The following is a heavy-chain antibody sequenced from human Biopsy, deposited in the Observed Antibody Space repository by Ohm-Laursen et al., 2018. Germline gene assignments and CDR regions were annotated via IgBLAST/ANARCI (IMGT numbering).Heavy chain of an antibody. Sequence: SLRLSCAASEFTFSVYAMNWVRQAPGKGLEWVPSIKNSENYTYYADSVKGRFIISRDNAKNSLYLRMNGLRVEDTAVYYCATDFGYCGNNVCSSDFYYGMDVWGQGTTVTVSS. CDR3: ATDFGYCGNNVCSSDFYYGMDV. J-gene: IGHJ6*02. CDR1: EFTFSVYA. CDR2: IKNSENYT. D-gene: IGHD5/OR15-5a*01. V-gene: IGHV3-21*01.